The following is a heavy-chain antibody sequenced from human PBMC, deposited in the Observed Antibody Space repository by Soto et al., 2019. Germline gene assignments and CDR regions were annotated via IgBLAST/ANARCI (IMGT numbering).Heavy chain of an antibody. Sequence: GESLKISCESSGYIFTSYWIGWVCQMPGEGLEWMGIIYPGDSDTRYSPSFQGQVTISADKSISTAYLQWSSLKASDTAMYYCARRKSSGWYDYWGQGTLVTVSS. V-gene: IGHV5-51*01. D-gene: IGHD6-19*01. CDR2: IYPGDSDT. CDR1: GYIFTSYW. J-gene: IGHJ4*02. CDR3: ARRKSSGWYDY.